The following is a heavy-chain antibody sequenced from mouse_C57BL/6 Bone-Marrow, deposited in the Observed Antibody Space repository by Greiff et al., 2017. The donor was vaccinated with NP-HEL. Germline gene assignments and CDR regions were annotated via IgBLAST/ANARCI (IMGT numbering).Heavy chain of an antibody. J-gene: IGHJ2*01. V-gene: IGHV1-61*01. CDR2: IYPSDSET. D-gene: IGHD2-12*01. CDR3: ARGGIVTTRGNYFDY. CDR1: GYTFTSYW. Sequence: VQLQQPGAELVRPGSSVKLSCKASGYTFTSYWMDWVKQRPGQGLEWIGNIYPSDSETHSNQKFKDKATLTVDKSSSTAYMQLSSLTSEDSAVYYCARGGIVTTRGNYFDYWGQGTTLTVSS.